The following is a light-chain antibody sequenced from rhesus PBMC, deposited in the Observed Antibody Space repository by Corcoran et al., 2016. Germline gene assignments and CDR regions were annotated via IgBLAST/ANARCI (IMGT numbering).Light chain of an antibody. CDR2: KAS. J-gene: IGKJ1*01. Sequence: DIQMTQSPSSLSASVGDTVTITCRASQSISSWLAWYQQKQGKAPKLLIYKASTLQSGVPSRFSGSGSGTDFTLTISSLQSEDFATYYCQQYSSSPPTFGQGTKVEIK. V-gene: IGKV1-22*01. CDR1: QSISSW. CDR3: QQYSSSPPT.